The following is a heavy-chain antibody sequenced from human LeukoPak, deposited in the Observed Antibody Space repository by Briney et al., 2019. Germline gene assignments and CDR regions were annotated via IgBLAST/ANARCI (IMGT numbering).Heavy chain of an antibody. CDR1: GFTFSSXX. J-gene: IGHJ4*02. V-gene: IGHV3-21*01. CDR2: XXTSSTYI. D-gene: IGHD3-22*01. CDR3: AREAERGDSSSYYGYYFDY. Sequence: KPGGSXXLSCEASGFTFSSXXXXWVRXAPGKXXXXXXSXXTSSTYIYSADSVKGRFTISRDSAKNSLYLQMNSLRAEDTAVYYCAREAERGDSSSYYGYYFDYWGQGALVTVSS.